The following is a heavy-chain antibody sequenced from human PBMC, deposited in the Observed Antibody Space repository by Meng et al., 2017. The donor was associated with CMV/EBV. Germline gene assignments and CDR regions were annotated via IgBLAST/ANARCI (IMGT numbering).Heavy chain of an antibody. CDR3: AEGDYGDAQV. D-gene: IGHD4-17*01. Sequence: QVQLVQSWAEVKKPGASVKVSCKASGYTFTSYYMHWVPQAPGQGLEWMRIINPSGGSTSYAQKFQGRVTMTRDTSTSTVYMELSSLRSEDTAVYYCAEGDYGDAQVWGQGTLVTVFS. CDR1: GYTFTSYY. J-gene: IGHJ4*02. CDR2: INPSGGST. V-gene: IGHV1-46*01.